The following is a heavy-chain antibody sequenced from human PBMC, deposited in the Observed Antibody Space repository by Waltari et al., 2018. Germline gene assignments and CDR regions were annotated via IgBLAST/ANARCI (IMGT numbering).Heavy chain of an antibody. CDR2: ISWDGGST. CDR3: AKVRAKIYQLDH. CDR1: GFTFDDYT. Sequence: EVQLVESGGVVVQPGGSLRLSCAASGFTFDDYTMHWVRQAPGKGLEWVSLISWDGGSTYYADSVKGRFTISRDNSKNSLYLQMNSLRTEDTALYYCAKVRAKIYQLDHWGQGTLVTVSS. V-gene: IGHV3-43*01. J-gene: IGHJ4*02.